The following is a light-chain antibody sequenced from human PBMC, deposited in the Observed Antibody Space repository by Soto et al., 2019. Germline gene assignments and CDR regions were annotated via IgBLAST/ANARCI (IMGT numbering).Light chain of an antibody. Sequence: VMTQSSATLSVSPGEGATLYCRASQGISDTLAWYQHKPGQTPRLLIYDTSTLATGVPTRFSGSRSGAEFTLTINSLQSEDFAVYYCQPYNNCPLTFGGGTKVDIK. CDR2: DTS. CDR1: QGISDT. J-gene: IGKJ4*02. V-gene: IGKV3-15*01. CDR3: QPYNNCPLT.